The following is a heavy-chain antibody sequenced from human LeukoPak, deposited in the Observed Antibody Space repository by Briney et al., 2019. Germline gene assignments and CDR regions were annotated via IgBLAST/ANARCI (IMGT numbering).Heavy chain of an antibody. V-gene: IGHV3-53*01. CDR1: GFTVNRNY. D-gene: IGHD3-22*01. Sequence: PGGSLRLSCAASGFTVNRNYMSWVRQAPGKGLEWVSVIYSGGSTYYADSVKGRFTISRDNSKNTLYLQMNNLRAEDTAVYHCARALGDYYDSSSYYYNLGYWGQGTLVTVSS. J-gene: IGHJ4*02. CDR2: IYSGGST. CDR3: ARALGDYYDSSSYYYNLGY.